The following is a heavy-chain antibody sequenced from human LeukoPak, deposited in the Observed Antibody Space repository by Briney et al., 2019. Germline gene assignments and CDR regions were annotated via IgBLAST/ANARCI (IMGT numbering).Heavy chain of an antibody. CDR3: ARAPWAALLPIDP. Sequence: ASVKVSCKASGGTFSSYTISWVRQAPGQGLEWMGRIIPILGIANYAQKLQGRVTITTDESTSTAYMELSSLRSEDTAVYYCARAPWAALLPIDPWGQGTLVTVSS. CDR1: GGTFSSYT. J-gene: IGHJ5*02. D-gene: IGHD2-15*01. CDR2: IIPILGIA. V-gene: IGHV1-69*02.